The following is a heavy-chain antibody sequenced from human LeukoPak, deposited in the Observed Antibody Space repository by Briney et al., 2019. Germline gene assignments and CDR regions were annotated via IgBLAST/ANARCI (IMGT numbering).Heavy chain of an antibody. Sequence: AGGSLRLSCAASGFTFSSHGMHWVRQAPGKGLEWVAVISYDGSNKYYADSVKGRFTISRDNSKNTLYLQMNSLRAEDTAVYYCAKDRWGAVASFDYWGQGTLVTVSS. V-gene: IGHV3-30*18. D-gene: IGHD6-19*01. J-gene: IGHJ4*02. CDR2: ISYDGSNK. CDR1: GFTFSSHG. CDR3: AKDRWGAVASFDY.